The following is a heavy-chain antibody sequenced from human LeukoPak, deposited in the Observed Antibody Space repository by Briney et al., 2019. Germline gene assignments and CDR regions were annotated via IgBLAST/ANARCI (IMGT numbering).Heavy chain of an antibody. J-gene: IGHJ4*02. D-gene: IGHD5-24*01. CDR3: ARDRDNLGYYSEY. CDR1: GFTFSSYV. CDR2: IRYDGSNK. V-gene: IGHV3-30*02. Sequence: PGGSLRLSCAASGFTFSSYVMHWVRQAPGKGLEWVAFIRYDGSNKYYADSVKGRFTISRDNSKNTLYLQMNSLRAEDTAVYYCARDRDNLGYYSEYWGQGTLVTVSS.